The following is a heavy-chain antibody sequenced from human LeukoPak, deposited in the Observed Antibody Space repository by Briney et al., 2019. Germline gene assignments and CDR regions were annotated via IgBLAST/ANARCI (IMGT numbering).Heavy chain of an antibody. CDR1: GFTFDDYG. CDR2: INWNGGST. D-gene: IGHD3-22*01. V-gene: IGHV3-20*04. J-gene: IGHJ4*02. CDR3: ARDQADYYYDSSGYYS. Sequence: PGGSLRLSCAASGFTFDDYGMSWVRQAPGKGLECVSGINWNGGSTDYADSVKGRFTISRDNAKNSLYLQMNSLRAEDTAVYYCARDQADYYYDSSGYYSWGQGTLVTVSS.